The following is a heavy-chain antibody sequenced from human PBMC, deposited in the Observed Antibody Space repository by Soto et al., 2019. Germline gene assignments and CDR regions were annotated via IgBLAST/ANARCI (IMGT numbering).Heavy chain of an antibody. CDR1: GGTFSSYA. D-gene: IGHD1-7*01. CDR2: IIPIFGTA. Sequence: SVKVSCKAYGGTFSSYAISWVRQAPGQGLEWMGGIIPIFGTANYAQKFQGRVTITADKSTSTAYMELSSLRSEYTAVYYCARVVLELPHFDYWGQGTLVTVSS. J-gene: IGHJ4*02. V-gene: IGHV1-69*06. CDR3: ARVVLELPHFDY.